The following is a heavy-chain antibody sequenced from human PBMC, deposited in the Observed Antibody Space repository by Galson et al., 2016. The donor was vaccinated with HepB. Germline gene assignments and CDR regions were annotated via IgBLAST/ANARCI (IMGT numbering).Heavy chain of an antibody. D-gene: IGHD3-10*01. CDR2: IGSAGDT. V-gene: IGHV3-13*04. CDR1: GFTFSRYD. Sequence: SLRLSCGASGFTFSRYDMHWVRQATGKGLEWVSGIGSAGDTYYLGSVKGRSTISRENAKNFLYLQMNSLRAGDTAVYYCAREGFGDVHYGMDVWGQGTTVTVSS. J-gene: IGHJ6*02. CDR3: AREGFGDVHYGMDV.